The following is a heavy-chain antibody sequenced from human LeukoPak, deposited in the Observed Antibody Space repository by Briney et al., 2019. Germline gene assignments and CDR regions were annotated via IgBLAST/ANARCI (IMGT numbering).Heavy chain of an antibody. V-gene: IGHV3-15*01. CDR2: IKSKTDGGTT. CDR1: GFTFSNAW. Sequence: GGSLRLSCAASGFTFSNAWMSWVRQAPGKGLEWVGRIKSKTDGGTTDYAAPVKGRFTISRDDSKNTLYLQMNSLKTEDTAVYYCTTPPPMGSGSSTPHIYYYYYGMDVWGKGTTVTVSS. D-gene: IGHD2-2*01. CDR3: TTPPPMGSGSSTPHIYYYYYGMDV. J-gene: IGHJ6*04.